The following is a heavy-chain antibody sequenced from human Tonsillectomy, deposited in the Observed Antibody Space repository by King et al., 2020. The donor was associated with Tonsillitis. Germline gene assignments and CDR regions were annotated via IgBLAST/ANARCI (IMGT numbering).Heavy chain of an antibody. V-gene: IGHV3-30*03. Sequence: VQLVESGGGVVQPGRSLRLSCAASGFTFSSYGMHWVRQAPGKGLEWVAVISYDGSNKYDADSVKGRFTISRDNSKNTLYLQMNSLRAEDTAVYYCALIVVVIKAHIWGQGTMVTVSS. D-gene: IGHD3-22*01. CDR2: ISYDGSNK. J-gene: IGHJ3*02. CDR1: GFTFSSYG. CDR3: ALIVVVIKAHI.